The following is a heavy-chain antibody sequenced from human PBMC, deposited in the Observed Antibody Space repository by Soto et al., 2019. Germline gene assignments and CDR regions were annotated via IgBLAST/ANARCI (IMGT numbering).Heavy chain of an antibody. D-gene: IGHD2-2*01. J-gene: IGHJ5*02. Sequence: VQLVESGGDLVQPGGSLRLSCAASGVTFSGYWMHWVRQVPGKGLVWVSRISSDGITTDYADSVKGRFTISRDNAKNTVHLQMNSLRVDDTAVYYCARSCCNEQNWCDPWGQGTLVTVSS. CDR2: ISSDGITT. V-gene: IGHV3-74*01. CDR1: GVTFSGYW. CDR3: ARSCCNEQNWCDP.